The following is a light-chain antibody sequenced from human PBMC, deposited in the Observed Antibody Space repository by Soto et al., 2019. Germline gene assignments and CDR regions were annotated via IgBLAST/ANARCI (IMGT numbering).Light chain of an antibody. Sequence: EIVLTQSPGTLSLSPGERATLSSRSRHSVSSNYLAWYQQKPGQAPRLLIYDVSSRATGFPDRFSGSGSGTDFTLTISRLEPVDFAVYYCQQYCISPTFGQGTKVEIK. CDR1: HSVSSNY. V-gene: IGKV3-20*01. J-gene: IGKJ1*01. CDR3: QQYCISPT. CDR2: DVS.